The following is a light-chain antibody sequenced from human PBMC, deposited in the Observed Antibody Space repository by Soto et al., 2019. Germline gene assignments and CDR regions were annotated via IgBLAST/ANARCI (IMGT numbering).Light chain of an antibody. CDR1: QNVYNN. V-gene: IGKV3-15*01. CDR3: QQCRNWPLT. CDR2: DAS. J-gene: IGKJ4*01. Sequence: EIVMTQSPATLSVSPGEKATLSCTASQNVYNNLAWYQQRPGQPPRLLIYDASTRATGISARFSGSGYGTEFTLTISSLQSEDFAVYFCQQCRNWPLTFGGGTKV.